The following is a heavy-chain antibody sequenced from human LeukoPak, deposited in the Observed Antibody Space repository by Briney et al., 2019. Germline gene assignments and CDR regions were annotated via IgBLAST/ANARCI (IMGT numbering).Heavy chain of an antibody. CDR3: ARHYDRSGYSLDY. J-gene: IGHJ4*02. CDR1: GFTFSSYW. CDR2: IKQDGSQS. Sequence: PGGSLRLSCAASGFTFSSYWMTWVRQAPGKGLEWVANIKQDGSQSFYVDSVKGRFTISRDNAKSSLYLQMSSLDSENTAVYYCARHYDRSGYSLDYWGQGTLVTVSS. D-gene: IGHD3-22*01. V-gene: IGHV3-7*01.